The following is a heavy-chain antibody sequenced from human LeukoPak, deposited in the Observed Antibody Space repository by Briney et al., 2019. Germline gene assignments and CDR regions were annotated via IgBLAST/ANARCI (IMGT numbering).Heavy chain of an antibody. CDR3: TRDRGYNSFDY. V-gene: IGHV3-7*01. D-gene: IGHD3-10*01. CDR1: GFTFGDLW. J-gene: IGHJ4*02. CDR2: INPDGSVK. Sequence: GGSLRLSCAASGFTFGDLWMTWVRQAPGKGLEWVANINPDGSVKNYVESMKGRFTISRDNAKNSVYLQMNSLRAEDTAVYYCTRDRGYNSFDYWGQGTLVTVSS.